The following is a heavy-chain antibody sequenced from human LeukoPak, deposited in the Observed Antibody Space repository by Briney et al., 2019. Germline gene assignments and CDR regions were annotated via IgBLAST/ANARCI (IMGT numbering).Heavy chain of an antibody. V-gene: IGHV3-9*01. Sequence: GGSLRLSCVASGFTFYDYAMHWVRQAPGKGLEWVSGISWNSGSIGYADSVKGRFTISRDNAKNSLYLQMNSLRAEDTALYYCAKDKLGIAVAGPLDYWGQGTLVTVSS. CDR2: ISWNSGSI. CDR1: GFTFYDYA. D-gene: IGHD6-19*01. J-gene: IGHJ4*02. CDR3: AKDKLGIAVAGPLDY.